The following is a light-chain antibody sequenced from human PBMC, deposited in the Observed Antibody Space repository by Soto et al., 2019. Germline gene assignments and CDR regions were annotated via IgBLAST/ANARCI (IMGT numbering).Light chain of an antibody. V-gene: IGLV2-14*01. CDR2: DVS. CDR1: RSDVGGYNY. J-gene: IGLJ3*02. CDR3: SSYTSQSTVV. Sequence: QCVLTQPASVSGSPGQSIAISCTGTRSDVGGYNYVSWYQQPPGKAPKLIIYDVSDRPSGVSTRFSGSKSGNTASLTISGLQADDEADYYCSSYTSQSTVVIGGGTKVTVL.